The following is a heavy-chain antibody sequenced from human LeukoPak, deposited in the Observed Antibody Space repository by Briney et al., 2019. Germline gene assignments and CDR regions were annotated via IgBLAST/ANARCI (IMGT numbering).Heavy chain of an antibody. CDR3: ARVPVAGTKRNYYYYYMDV. J-gene: IGHJ6*03. CDR1: GGSISSSSYY. Sequence: SETLSLTCTVSGGSISSSSYYWGWIRQPPGKGLEWIGSIYYSGSTYYNPSLKSRVTISVDTSKNQFSLKLSSVTAADTAVYYCARVPVAGTKRNYYYYYMDVWGKGTTVTISS. V-gene: IGHV4-39*07. CDR2: IYYSGST. D-gene: IGHD6-19*01.